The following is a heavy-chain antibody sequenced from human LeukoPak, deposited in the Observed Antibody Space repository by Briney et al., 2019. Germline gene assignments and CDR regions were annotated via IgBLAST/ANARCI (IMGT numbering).Heavy chain of an antibody. Sequence: GGALRLPCAASGFTFSSYSMNWVRQAPGKGLDWVSSISSSSSYIYYADSVKGRFTISRDNAKNSLYLQMNSLRAEDTAVYYCARDDYDILTGNSWFDPWGKGTLVTVSS. CDR2: ISSSSSYI. J-gene: IGHJ5*02. D-gene: IGHD3-9*01. CDR3: ARDDYDILTGNSWFDP. CDR1: GFTFSSYS. V-gene: IGHV3-21*01.